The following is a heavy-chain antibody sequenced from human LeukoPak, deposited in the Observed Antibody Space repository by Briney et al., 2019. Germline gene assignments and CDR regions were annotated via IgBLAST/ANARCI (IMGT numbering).Heavy chain of an antibody. CDR1: GFTFSSYW. V-gene: IGHV3-7*01. J-gene: IGHJ6*03. D-gene: IGHD3-9*01. Sequence: GGSLRLSCAASGFTFSSYWMSWVRQAPGKGLEWVANIKQDGSEKYYVDSVKGRFTISRDNAKNSLYLQMNSLRAEDTAVYYCARVLRYFDWLLRYYMDVWGKGTTVTVSS. CDR3: ARVLRYFDWLLRYYMDV. CDR2: IKQDGSEK.